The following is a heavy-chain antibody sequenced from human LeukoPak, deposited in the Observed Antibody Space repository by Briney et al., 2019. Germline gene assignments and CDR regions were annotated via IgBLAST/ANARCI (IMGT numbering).Heavy chain of an antibody. J-gene: IGHJ3*02. CDR3: ARDSNSSGWQLVPTGAFDI. D-gene: IGHD6-19*01. Sequence: SETLSLTCTVSGGSISSYYWSWIRQPAGKGLEWIGRIYTSGSTNYNPSLKSRVTMSVDTSKNQFPLKLSSVTAADTAVYYCARDSNSSGWQLVPTGAFDIWGQGTMVTVSS. CDR2: IYTSGST. V-gene: IGHV4-4*07. CDR1: GGSISSYY.